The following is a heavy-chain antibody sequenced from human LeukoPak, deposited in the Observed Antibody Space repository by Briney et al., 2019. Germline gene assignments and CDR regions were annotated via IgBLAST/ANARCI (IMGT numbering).Heavy chain of an antibody. V-gene: IGHV3-23*01. J-gene: IGHJ4*02. Sequence: GGSLRLSCAASGFTFSSYAMSWVRQAPGKGLEWVSAFSGSGGDTYYADSMKGRFTISRDNSKNTLYLQMNSLRAEDTAVYYCAKSGYNRFDYWGQGTLVTVSS. D-gene: IGHD5-24*01. CDR3: AKSGYNRFDY. CDR1: GFTFSSYA. CDR2: FSGSGGDT.